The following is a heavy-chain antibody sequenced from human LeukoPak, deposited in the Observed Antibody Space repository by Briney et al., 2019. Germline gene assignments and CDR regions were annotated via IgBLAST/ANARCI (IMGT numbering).Heavy chain of an antibody. CDR3: ARGHCSGGICYDWYFDL. V-gene: IGHV1-2*02. Sequence: ASVKVSCKASGYTCTGYYMHWVRQAPGQGLEWMGWINPNSGGTNYAQKFQGRVTMTRDTSISTAYMELSRLRSDDTANYYCARGHCSGGICYDWYFDLWGRGTLVTVSS. CDR2: INPNSGGT. D-gene: IGHD2-15*01. J-gene: IGHJ2*01. CDR1: GYTCTGYY.